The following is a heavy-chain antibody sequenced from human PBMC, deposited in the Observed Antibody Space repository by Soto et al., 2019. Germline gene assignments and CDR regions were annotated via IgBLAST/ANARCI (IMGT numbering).Heavy chain of an antibody. CDR1: GDSISNLDYF. V-gene: IGHV4-30-4*01. CDR2: IYKSATT. J-gene: IGHJ4*02. D-gene: IGHD3-22*01. CDR3: ARGAPNYDSSGYYPFDY. Sequence: SETLSLTCSVSGDSISNLDYFWAWIRQPPGQALEYIGYIYKSATTYYNPSFESRVTISVDTSKNQFSLKLSSVTAADTAVYYCARGAPNYDSSGYYPFDYWGQGTLVTVSS.